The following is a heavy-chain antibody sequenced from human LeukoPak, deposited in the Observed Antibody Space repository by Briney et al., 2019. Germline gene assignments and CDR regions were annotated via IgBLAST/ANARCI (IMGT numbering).Heavy chain of an antibody. V-gene: IGHV4-38-2*02. CDR3: ARTGAGYYYYYMDV. CDR1: GYSISSGYY. Sequence: SEILSLTCIVSGYSISSGYYWVWIRQPPGKGLEWIGTIYRSGSTYSNPSLRGRVTISVDTSKNQFSLKLSSVTAADTAVYYCARTGAGYYYYYMDVWGKGTTVTVSS. D-gene: IGHD1-26*01. J-gene: IGHJ6*03. CDR2: IYRSGST.